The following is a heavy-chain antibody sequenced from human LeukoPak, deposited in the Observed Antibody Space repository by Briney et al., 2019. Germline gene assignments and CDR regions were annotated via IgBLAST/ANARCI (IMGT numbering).Heavy chain of an antibody. V-gene: IGHV3-30*02. J-gene: IGHJ4*02. CDR2: IRDDGSRK. D-gene: IGHD6-13*01. Sequence: GGSLRLSCAASGFIFSSYGMQWVRQAPGKGLEWVTFIRDDGSRKYYADSVKGRFTISRDNSKNTLYLQMNSLTTEDTAVYYCAKDSGEISYSSSWFDYWGQGTLVTVSS. CDR3: AKDSGEISYSSSWFDY. CDR1: GFIFSSYG.